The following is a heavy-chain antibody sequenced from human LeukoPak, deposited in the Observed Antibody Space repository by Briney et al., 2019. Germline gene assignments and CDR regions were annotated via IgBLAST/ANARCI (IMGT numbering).Heavy chain of an antibody. Sequence: PSEALSLTCAVSGGSISSSKYWSWVRQPPGMGVEWIGQISLWGSTSYNPSLNRRVTISIDKSRNQFSLTLNFVTAADTAFYYCARHGGYRFDFWGQGALVTVSS. CDR3: ARHGGYRFDF. D-gene: IGHD3-16*01. CDR1: GGSISSSKY. CDR2: ISLWGST. J-gene: IGHJ4*02. V-gene: IGHV4-4*02.